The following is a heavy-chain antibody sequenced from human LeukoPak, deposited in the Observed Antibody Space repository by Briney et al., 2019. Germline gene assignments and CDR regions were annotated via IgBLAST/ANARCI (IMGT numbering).Heavy chain of an antibody. J-gene: IGHJ4*02. CDR1: GGTFSSYA. D-gene: IGHD6-25*01. Sequence: GASVKVSCKASGGTFSSYAISWVRQAPGQGLEWMGRIIPILGIANYAQKFQGRVTITADKSTSTAYMELSSLRSEDTAVYYCAREIPYSSGQDYWGQGTLVTVSS. CDR3: AREIPYSSGQDY. V-gene: IGHV1-69*04. CDR2: IIPILGIA.